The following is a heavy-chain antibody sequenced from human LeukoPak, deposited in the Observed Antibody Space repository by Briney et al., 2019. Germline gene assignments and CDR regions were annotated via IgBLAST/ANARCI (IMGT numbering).Heavy chain of an antibody. D-gene: IGHD6-19*01. Sequence: GGSLRLSCAASGFTFSSYGRHWVGQAPGKGLEGVAVISYDGSNKYYADSVKGRFTISRDNSKNTLYLQMNSLRAEDTAVYYCAKGRVPLSIAVAGFSGDYWGQGTLVTVSS. CDR1: GFTFSSYG. CDR3: AKGRVPLSIAVAGFSGDY. J-gene: IGHJ4*02. CDR2: ISYDGSNK. V-gene: IGHV3-30*18.